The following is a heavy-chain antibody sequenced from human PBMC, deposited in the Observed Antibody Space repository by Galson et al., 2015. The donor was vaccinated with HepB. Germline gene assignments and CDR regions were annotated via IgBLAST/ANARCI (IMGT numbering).Heavy chain of an antibody. Sequence: SLRLSCAASGFTLSNYAMHWVRQAPGKGLEWVAVISYDGSHKYYADSVKGRFTISRDNSKNTPSLQMNSLRAEDTAVYYCARGGYYDSSVYYWCFDLWGRGTLVTVSS. V-gene: IGHV3-30*04. D-gene: IGHD3-22*01. CDR3: ARGGYYDSSVYYWCFDL. J-gene: IGHJ2*01. CDR2: ISYDGSHK. CDR1: GFTLSNYA.